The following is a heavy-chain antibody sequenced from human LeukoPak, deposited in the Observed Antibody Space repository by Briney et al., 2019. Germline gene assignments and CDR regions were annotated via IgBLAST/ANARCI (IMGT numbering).Heavy chain of an antibody. Sequence: SETLSLTCTVSGCSISNYYWGWIRQPPGNELEWIGCIYYSGTTYYNPSLKIRVTISVATSKTPFSLKLSSVTAADTDVYYCERTTEDHSWQTRYYSYYMDVWGKGTTVTVSS. CDR3: ERTTEDHSWQTRYYSYYMDV. V-gene: IGHV4-59*01. CDR2: IYYSGTT. J-gene: IGHJ6*03. D-gene: IGHD6-13*01. CDR1: GCSISNYY.